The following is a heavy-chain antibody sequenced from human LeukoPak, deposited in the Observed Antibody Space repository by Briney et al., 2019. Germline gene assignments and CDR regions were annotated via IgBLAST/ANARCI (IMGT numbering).Heavy chain of an antibody. Sequence: SETLSLTCTVSGGSISSYYWSWIRQPPGKGLEWIGYIHYSGSTNYNPSLKSRVTISVDTSKNQFSLKLSSVTAADTAVYYCARAGGVYSDAFDIWGQGTMVTVSS. CDR2: IHYSGST. J-gene: IGHJ3*02. CDR3: ARAGGVYSDAFDI. D-gene: IGHD3-3*01. V-gene: IGHV4-59*01. CDR1: GGSISSYY.